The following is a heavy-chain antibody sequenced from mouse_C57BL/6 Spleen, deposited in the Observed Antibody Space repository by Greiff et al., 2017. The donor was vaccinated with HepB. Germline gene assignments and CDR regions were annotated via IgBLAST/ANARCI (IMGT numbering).Heavy chain of an antibody. J-gene: IGHJ4*01. D-gene: IGHD3-1*01. Sequence: EVQLQQSGPELVKPGASVKISCKASGYTFTDYYMNWVKQSHGKSLEWIADINPNNGGTSYNQKFKGKATLTVDKSSSTAYMELRSLTSEDSAVYYCARGGPLGAMDYWGQGTSVTVSS. CDR3: ARGGPLGAMDY. CDR2: INPNNGGT. CDR1: GYTFTDYY. V-gene: IGHV1-26*01.